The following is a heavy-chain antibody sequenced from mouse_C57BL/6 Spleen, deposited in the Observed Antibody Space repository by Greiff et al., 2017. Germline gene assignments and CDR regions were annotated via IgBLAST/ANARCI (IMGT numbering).Heavy chain of an antibody. V-gene: IGHV1-82*01. CDR3: ARSWDGYFDV. Sequence: QVQLQQSGPELVKPGASVKISCKASGYAFSSSWMNWVKQRPGKGLEWIGRIYPGDGDTNYNGKFKGKATLTADKSSSTAYMQLSSRTSEDSAVYFCARSWDGYFDVWGTGTTVTVSS. D-gene: IGHD4-1*01. J-gene: IGHJ1*03. CDR2: IYPGDGDT. CDR1: GYAFSSSW.